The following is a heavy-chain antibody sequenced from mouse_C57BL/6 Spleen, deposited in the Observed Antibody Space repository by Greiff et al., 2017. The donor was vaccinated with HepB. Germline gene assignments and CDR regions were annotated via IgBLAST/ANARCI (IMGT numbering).Heavy chain of an antibody. CDR2: INPNNGGT. CDR1: GYTFTDYY. CDR3: ARSNYDAMDY. V-gene: IGHV1-26*01. D-gene: IGHD2-5*01. J-gene: IGHJ4*01. Sequence: LMEPGASVKISCKASGYTFTDYYMNWVKQSHGKSLEWIGDINPNNGGTSYNQKFKGKATLTVDKSSSTAYMELRSLTAEDSAVYYCARSNYDAMDYWGQGTSVTVSS.